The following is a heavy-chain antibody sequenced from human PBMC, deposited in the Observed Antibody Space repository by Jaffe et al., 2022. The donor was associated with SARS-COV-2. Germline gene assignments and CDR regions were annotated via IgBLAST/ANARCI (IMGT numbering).Heavy chain of an antibody. CDR2: INPNSGGT. CDR1: GYTFTGYY. CDR3: ARVGLPGAAGRKWYFDL. D-gene: IGHD6-13*01. Sequence: QVQLVQSGAEVKKPGASVKVSCKASGYTFTGYYMHWVRQAPGQGLEWMGWINPNSGGTNYAQKFQGWVTMTRDTSISTAYMELSRLRSDDTAVYYCARVGLPGAAGRKWYFDLWGRGTLVTVSS. V-gene: IGHV1-2*04. J-gene: IGHJ2*01.